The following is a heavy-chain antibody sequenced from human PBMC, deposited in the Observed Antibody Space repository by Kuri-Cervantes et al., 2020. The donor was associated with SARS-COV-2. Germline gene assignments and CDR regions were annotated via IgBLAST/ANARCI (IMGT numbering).Heavy chain of an antibody. CDR2: ISSSSSTI. J-gene: IGHJ3*02. Sequence: GESLKISCAASGFTFSNYSMNWVRQAPGKGLEGVSYISSSSSTIYYADCVKGRFTISRDNAKNSLYLQMNSLRAEDTAVYYCAILGYCSSTSCAPDAFDIWGQGTMVTVSS. CDR1: GFTFSNYS. V-gene: IGHV3-48*04. CDR3: AILGYCSSTSCAPDAFDI. D-gene: IGHD2-2*01.